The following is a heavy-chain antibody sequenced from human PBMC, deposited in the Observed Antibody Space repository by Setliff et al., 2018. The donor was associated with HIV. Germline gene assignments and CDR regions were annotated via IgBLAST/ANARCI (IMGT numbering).Heavy chain of an antibody. CDR3: ASAGPYCGDDCPYNWLTP. Sequence: SETLSLTCSVSGDSIGAYHWSWIRQPPGRGLEWIGYVHHSGSTKYNASLRSRVTMSVDTSKNLFSLTLRSVTAADTAVYYCASAGPYCGDDCPYNWLTPWGQGTLVTVSS. CDR1: GDSIGAYH. J-gene: IGHJ5*02. CDR2: VHHSGST. V-gene: IGHV4-59*01. D-gene: IGHD2-21*02.